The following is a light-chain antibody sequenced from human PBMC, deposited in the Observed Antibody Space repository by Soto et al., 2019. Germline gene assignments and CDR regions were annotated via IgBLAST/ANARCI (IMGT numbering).Light chain of an antibody. CDR1: QAISNW. V-gene: IGKV1-12*01. Sequence: DIQMTQSPSSVSASVGDRVTITCRASQAISNWLAWYQQKPGKAPNLLIYAASSLQSGVPSRFSGSGSGTDFTLPISSLQPEDFAIYYCQQANSVPLTFGGGTKVEI. CDR2: AAS. CDR3: QQANSVPLT. J-gene: IGKJ4*01.